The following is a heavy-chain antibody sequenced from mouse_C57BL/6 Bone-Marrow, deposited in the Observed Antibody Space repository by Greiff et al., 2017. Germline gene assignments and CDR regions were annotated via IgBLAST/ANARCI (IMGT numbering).Heavy chain of an antibody. CDR1: GYTFPDYY. CDR3: ARWGDGYSFAD. J-gene: IGHJ3*01. Sequence: QVQLQQSGAELVRPGASVKLSCKASGYTFPDYYINWVKQRPGQGLEWIARIYPGSGNTYYNATFKGQATLTAEKSSSTDYMQLSSLTSEDSAVYFGARWGDGYSFADWGQGTLVTVSA. D-gene: IGHD2-3*01. CDR2: IYPGSGNT. V-gene: IGHV1-76*01.